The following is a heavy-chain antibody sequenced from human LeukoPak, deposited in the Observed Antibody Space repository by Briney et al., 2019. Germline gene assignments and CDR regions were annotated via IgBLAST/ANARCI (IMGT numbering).Heavy chain of an antibody. CDR1: GCTFSSYA. D-gene: IGHD3-9*01. CDR2: IGGNT. J-gene: IGHJ6*02. Sequence: AGGSLRLSCAASGCTFSSYAMSWVRQAAGKGLEWVSSIGGNTYYADSVKGRCTISRDNSKNTLFLQMDSLTAGDTALYYCAKEAGAGYGYGMDVWGQGTTVTASS. V-gene: IGHV3-23*01. CDR3: AKEAGAGYGYGMDV.